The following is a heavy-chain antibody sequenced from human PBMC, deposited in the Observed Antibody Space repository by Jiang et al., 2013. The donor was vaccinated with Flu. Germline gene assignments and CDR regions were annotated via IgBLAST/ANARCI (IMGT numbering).Heavy chain of an antibody. J-gene: IGHJ3*02. V-gene: IGHV5-51*01. CDR1: GYSFTGYW. D-gene: IGHD3-10*01. Sequence: GAEVKKPGESLKISCKGSGYSFTGYWIGWVRQMPGKGLEWMGIIYPGDSDTRYSPSFQGQVTISADKSISTAYLQWSSLKASDTAMYYCARRLTGRGVIRDAFDIWGQGTMVTVSS. CDR3: ARRLTGRGVIRDAFDI. CDR2: IYPGDSDT.